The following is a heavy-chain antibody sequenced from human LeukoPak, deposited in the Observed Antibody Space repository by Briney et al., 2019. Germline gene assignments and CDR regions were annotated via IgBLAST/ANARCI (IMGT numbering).Heavy chain of an antibody. J-gene: IGHJ4*02. Sequence: GGSLRLSCAASGFTFSSYGMHWVRQAPGKGLEWVAFIRYDGSNKYYADSVKGRFTISRDNSKNTLYLQMNSLRAEDTAVYYCAKATLLYYYGSGSPRGVYFDYWGQGTLVTVSS. CDR2: IRYDGSNK. CDR1: GFTFSSYG. CDR3: AKATLLYYYGSGSPRGVYFDY. D-gene: IGHD3-10*01. V-gene: IGHV3-30*02.